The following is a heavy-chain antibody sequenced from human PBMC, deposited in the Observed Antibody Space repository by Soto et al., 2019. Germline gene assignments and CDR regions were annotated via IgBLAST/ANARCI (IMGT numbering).Heavy chain of an antibody. CDR1: GFTFSSYG. V-gene: IGHV3-33*01. J-gene: IGHJ4*02. Sequence: GGSLRLSCAASGFTFSSYGMHWVRQAPGKGLEWVAVIWYDGSNKYYADSVKGRFTISRDNSKNTPYLQMNSLRAEDTAVYYCARDMAYCSSTSCYESEGVFDYWGQGTLVTVSS. CDR2: IWYDGSNK. CDR3: ARDMAYCSSTSCYESEGVFDY. D-gene: IGHD2-2*01.